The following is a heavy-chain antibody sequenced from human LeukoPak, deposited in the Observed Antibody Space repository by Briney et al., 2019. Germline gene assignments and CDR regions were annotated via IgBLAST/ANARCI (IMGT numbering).Heavy chain of an antibody. J-gene: IGHJ4*02. Sequence: SETLSLTCTVSGGSISSSSYYWGWIRQPPGKGLEWIGSIYYSGSTYYNPSLKSRVTISVDTSKNQFSLKLSSVTAADTAVYYCARALVGYYDSSGDFDYWGQGTLVTVSS. CDR1: GGSISSSSYY. D-gene: IGHD3-22*01. CDR2: IYYSGST. V-gene: IGHV4-39*07. CDR3: ARALVGYYDSSGDFDY.